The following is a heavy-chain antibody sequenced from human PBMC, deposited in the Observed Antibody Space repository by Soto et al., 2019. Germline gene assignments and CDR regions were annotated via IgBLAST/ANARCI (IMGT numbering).Heavy chain of an antibody. V-gene: IGHV4-59*01. CDR1: GGSISSYY. CDR2: IYYRGST. CDR3: ARFNWYFDL. Sequence: QVQLQESGPGLMQPSETLSLSYTVSGGSISSYYWSWIRQPPGKGLEWIGYIYYRGSTNYNPSLKSRVTISVDTSKNQFSLKLSSLTAADTAMYYCARFNWYFDLWGRGTLVTVSS. J-gene: IGHJ2*01.